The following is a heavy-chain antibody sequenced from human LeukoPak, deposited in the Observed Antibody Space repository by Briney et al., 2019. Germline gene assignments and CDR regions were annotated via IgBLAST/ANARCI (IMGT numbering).Heavy chain of an antibody. D-gene: IGHD6-19*01. Sequence: SETLSLTCTVSGGSISSGGYYWSWIRQHPGKGLEWIGYIYYSGSTYYNPSLKSRVTISVDTSKNQFSLKLSSVTAADTAVYYCAREGIAVAGKGDYFDYWGQGTLVTVSS. CDR2: IYYSGST. V-gene: IGHV4-31*03. CDR3: AREGIAVAGKGDYFDY. J-gene: IGHJ4*02. CDR1: GGSISSGGYY.